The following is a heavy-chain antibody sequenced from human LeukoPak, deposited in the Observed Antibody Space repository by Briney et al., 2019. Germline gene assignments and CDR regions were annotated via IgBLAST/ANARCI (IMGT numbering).Heavy chain of an antibody. V-gene: IGHV1-46*01. Sequence: ASVKVSCKASGYTFTSYYMHWVRQAPGQGLEWMGIINPSGGSTSYAQKFQGRVTMTRDTSTSTVYMELSSLRSEDTAVYYCARGSLEDQLPGAPQHHDYWGQGTLVTVSS. CDR2: INPSGGST. CDR1: GYTFTSYY. CDR3: ARGSLEDQLPGAPQHHDY. D-gene: IGHD2-2*01. J-gene: IGHJ4*02.